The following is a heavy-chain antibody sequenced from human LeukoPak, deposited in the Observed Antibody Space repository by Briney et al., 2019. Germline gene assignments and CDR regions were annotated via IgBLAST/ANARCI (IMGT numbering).Heavy chain of an antibody. CDR2: TYYRSKWYN. D-gene: IGHD3-10*01. V-gene: IGHV6-1*01. J-gene: IGHJ6*03. Sequence: SQTLSLTCAISGDSVSSNSAAWNWIRQSPSRGLEWLGRTYYRSKWYNDYAVSVKSRITINPDTSKNQFSLQLNSVTPEDTAVYYCARDAENYYGSGSLMDVWGKGTTVTVSS. CDR1: GDSVSSNSAA. CDR3: ARDAENYYGSGSLMDV.